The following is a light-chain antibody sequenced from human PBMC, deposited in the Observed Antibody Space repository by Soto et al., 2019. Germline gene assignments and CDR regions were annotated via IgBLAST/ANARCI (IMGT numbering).Light chain of an antibody. V-gene: IGKV3-20*01. J-gene: IGKJ2*01. CDR3: QDYYSSTYT. CDR2: GAS. CDR1: QSVRNSY. Sequence: ELLLTQSPGTLSLSPGERATLSCRASQSVRNSYVAWYQQKPGQSLRLLIYGASGRSTGIPDRFSGSRSGTDFTLTNNTSETVAFAVAYCQDYYSSTYTFGQGTKLEI.